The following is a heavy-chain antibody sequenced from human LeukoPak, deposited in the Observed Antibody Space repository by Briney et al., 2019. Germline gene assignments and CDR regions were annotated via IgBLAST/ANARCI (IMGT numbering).Heavy chain of an antibody. Sequence: ASVKVSCKASGYTFTSYYTHWVRQAPGQGLEWMGIINPSGGSTSYAQKFQGRVTMTRDTSTSTVYMELSSLRSEDTAVYYCAREVGATPVAYYYGMDVWGQGTTVTVSS. D-gene: IGHD1-26*01. J-gene: IGHJ6*02. CDR1: GYTFTSYY. CDR3: AREVGATPVAYYYGMDV. CDR2: INPSGGST. V-gene: IGHV1-46*01.